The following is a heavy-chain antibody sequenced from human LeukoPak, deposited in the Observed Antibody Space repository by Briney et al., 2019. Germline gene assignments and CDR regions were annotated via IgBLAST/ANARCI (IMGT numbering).Heavy chain of an antibody. J-gene: IGHJ5*02. Sequence: GGSLRLSCAASGFTFSSYSMNWVRQAPGKGLEWVSSISSSSSYIYYADSVKGRFTISRDNAKNSLCLQMNSLRAEDTAVYYCARVYNRAVRGVIIMGQTEGFDPWGQGTLVTVSS. V-gene: IGHV3-21*01. CDR2: ISSSSSYI. D-gene: IGHD3-10*01. CDR3: ARVYNRAVRGVIIMGQTEGFDP. CDR1: GFTFSSYS.